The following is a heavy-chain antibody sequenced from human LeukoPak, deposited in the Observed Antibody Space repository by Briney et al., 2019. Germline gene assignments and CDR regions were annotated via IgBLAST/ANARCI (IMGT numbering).Heavy chain of an antibody. V-gene: IGHV3-21*01. J-gene: IGHJ5*02. D-gene: IGHD3-22*01. CDR1: GFTFSSYA. Sequence: GGSLRLSCAASGFTFSSYAMSWVRQAPGKGLEWVSSISSSSSYIYYADSVKGRFTISRDNAKNSLYLQMNSLRAEDTAVYYCARGEYYYDSSGTNWFDPWGQGTLVTVSS. CDR3: ARGEYYYDSSGTNWFDP. CDR2: ISSSSSYI.